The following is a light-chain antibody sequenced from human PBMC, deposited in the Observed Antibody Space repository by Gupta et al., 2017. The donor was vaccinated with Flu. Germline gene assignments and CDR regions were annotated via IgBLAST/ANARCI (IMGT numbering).Light chain of an antibody. J-gene: IGKJ2*03. CDR3: QQSVSAPYS. Sequence: SGVPSRFSGSGSGSDFTLTISRLQPEDSATYYCQQSVSAPYSFGQGTKLDIK. V-gene: IGKV1-39*01.